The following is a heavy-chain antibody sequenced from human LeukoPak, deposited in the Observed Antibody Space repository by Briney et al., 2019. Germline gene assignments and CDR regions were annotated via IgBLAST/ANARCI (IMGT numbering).Heavy chain of an antibody. CDR3: ARGEAAAGTLKFYYYYYMGV. Sequence: ASVKVSCKASGYTFTSYDINWVRQATGQGLEWMGWMNPNSGNTGYAQKFQGRVTMTRNTSISTAYMELSSLRSEDTAVYYCARGEAAAGTLKFYYYYYMGVWGKGTTVTVSS. J-gene: IGHJ6*03. V-gene: IGHV1-8*01. CDR1: GYTFTSYD. D-gene: IGHD6-13*01. CDR2: MNPNSGNT.